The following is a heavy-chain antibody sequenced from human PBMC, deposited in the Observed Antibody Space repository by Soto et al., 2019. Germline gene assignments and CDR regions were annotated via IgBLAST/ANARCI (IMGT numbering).Heavy chain of an antibody. CDR1: GGSLSGYY. CDR3: ARVGYSSSLYYYYGMDV. D-gene: IGHD6-13*01. Sequence: SETLSLTCAVYGGSLSGYYWSWIRQPPGKGLEWIGEINHSGSTKYNPSLKSRVTILVDTSKNQFSLKLSSVTAADTAVYYCARVGYSSSLYYYYGMDVWGQGTTVTVSS. V-gene: IGHV4-34*01. CDR2: INHSGST. J-gene: IGHJ6*02.